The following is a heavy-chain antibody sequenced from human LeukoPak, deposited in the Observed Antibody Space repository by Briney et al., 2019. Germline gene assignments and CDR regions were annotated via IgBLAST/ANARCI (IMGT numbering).Heavy chain of an antibody. CDR3: ARVSTRGSDY. V-gene: IGHV3-21*01. J-gene: IGHJ4*02. D-gene: IGHD3-10*01. Sequence: GGSLRLXCAASGFTFSSYSMNWVRQAPGKGLEWVSSISSSSSYIYYADSVRGRFTISRDNAKNSLYLQMNSLRAEDTAVYYCARVSTRGSDYWGQGTLVTVSS. CDR2: ISSSSSYI. CDR1: GFTFSSYS.